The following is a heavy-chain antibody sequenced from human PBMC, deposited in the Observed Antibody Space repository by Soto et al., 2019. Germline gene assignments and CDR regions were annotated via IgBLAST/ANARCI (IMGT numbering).Heavy chain of an antibody. CDR1: GYSFSTYW. CDR2: TYPADSNT. Sequence: GESLKISCKGSGYSFSTYWIAWVRQMPGKGLEWMGITYPADSNTRYSPSFQGQVTISADKSISTAYLQWSSLKASDTAMYYCARDLDYGGSEDWFDPWGQGTLVTVSS. CDR3: ARDLDYGGSEDWFDP. V-gene: IGHV5-51*01. D-gene: IGHD4-17*01. J-gene: IGHJ5*02.